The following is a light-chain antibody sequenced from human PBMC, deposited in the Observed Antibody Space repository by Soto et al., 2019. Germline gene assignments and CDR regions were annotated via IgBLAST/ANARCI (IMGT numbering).Light chain of an antibody. CDR2: GAS. J-gene: IGKJ1*01. V-gene: IGKV3D-15*01. CDR1: QSVSSD. Sequence: PGGRATLSCRASQSVSSDYLAWYQQKAGQAPRLLIYGASIRATGIPDRFSGSGSGTDFTLTISGLQSEDFAVYYCQQYKDWPRTFGRGTKV. CDR3: QQYKDWPRT.